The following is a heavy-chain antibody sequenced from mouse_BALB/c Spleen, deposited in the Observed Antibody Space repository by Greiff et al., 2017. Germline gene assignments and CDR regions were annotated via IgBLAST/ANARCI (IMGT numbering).Heavy chain of an antibody. Sequence: EVQGVESGGGLVQPGGSRKLSCAASGFTFSDYGMAWVRQAPGKGPEWVAFISNLAYSIYYADTVTGRFTISRENAKNTLYLEMSSLRSEDTAMYYCARDRGGYYSSYWYFDVWGAGTTVTVSS. CDR1: GFTFSDYG. J-gene: IGHJ1*01. CDR3: ARDRGGYYSSYWYFDV. V-gene: IGHV5-15*02. D-gene: IGHD2-3*01. CDR2: ISNLAYSI.